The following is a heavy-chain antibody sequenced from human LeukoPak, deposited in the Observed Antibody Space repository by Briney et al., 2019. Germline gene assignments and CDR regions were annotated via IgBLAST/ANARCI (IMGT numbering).Heavy chain of an antibody. CDR3: AKEGGIVGASDY. D-gene: IGHD1-26*01. Sequence: GSLRLSCAASGFTFSSYAMHWVRQAPGKGLEWVSAISGSGGSTYYADSVKGRFTISRDNSKNTLYLQMNSLRAEDTAVYYCAKEGGIVGASDYWGQGTLVTVSS. CDR1: GFTFSSYA. V-gene: IGHV3-23*01. J-gene: IGHJ4*02. CDR2: ISGSGGST.